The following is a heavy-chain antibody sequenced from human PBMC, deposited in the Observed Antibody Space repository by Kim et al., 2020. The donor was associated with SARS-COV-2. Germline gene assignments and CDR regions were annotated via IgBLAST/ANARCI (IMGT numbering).Heavy chain of an antibody. Sequence: APSVKGRFTGTRDDSRNSLYLQMNRLKTEDTAVYYCARDTAAAMDVWGRGTTVTVSS. CDR3: ARDTAAAMDV. J-gene: IGHJ6*02. V-gene: IGHV3-72*01. D-gene: IGHD6-25*01.